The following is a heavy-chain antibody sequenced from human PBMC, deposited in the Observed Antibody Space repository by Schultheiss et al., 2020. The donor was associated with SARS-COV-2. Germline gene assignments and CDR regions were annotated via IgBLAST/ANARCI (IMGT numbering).Heavy chain of an antibody. Sequence: SETLSLTCTVSGGSISSRGYYWSWIRQPPGKGLEWIGYIYYSGSTNYNPSLKSRVTISVDTSKKQFSLKLTSVTAADTAVYYCARARLDLYDYVWGSYLFDYWGQGTLVTVSS. V-gene: IGHV4-61*08. J-gene: IGHJ4*02. CDR2: IYYSGST. CDR3: ARARLDLYDYVWGSYLFDY. CDR1: GGSISSRGYY. D-gene: IGHD3-16*01.